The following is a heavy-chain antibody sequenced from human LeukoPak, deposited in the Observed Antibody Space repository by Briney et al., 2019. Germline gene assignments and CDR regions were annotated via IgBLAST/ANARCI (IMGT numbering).Heavy chain of an antibody. J-gene: IGHJ4*02. Sequence: GGSLRLSCAASGFTFSAHWMSWVRQAPGKGLEWVANIKQAGSEKDYVVSVKGRFTISRDNSKNSLYLQMNSLSVEDTAIYYCARHNRGGDWDYWGQGTLVTVSS. CDR2: IKQAGSEK. D-gene: IGHD3-16*01. V-gene: IGHV3-7*01. CDR3: ARHNRGGDWDY. CDR1: GFTFSAHW.